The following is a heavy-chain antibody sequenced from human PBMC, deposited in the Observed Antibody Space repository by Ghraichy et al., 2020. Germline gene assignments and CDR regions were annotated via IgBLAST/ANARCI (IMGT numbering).Heavy chain of an antibody. J-gene: IGHJ4*02. D-gene: IGHD2-2*01. Sequence: SETLSLTCTVSGGSMSNDDFYWSWIRQPAGKGLEWIGRVYNSGGTDYNPSLKRRVTISGDASKNQFSLKLSSVTAADTAVYYCVRDTNVLDFNYWGQGTLVTVSS. CDR2: VYNSGGT. CDR3: VRDTNVLDFNY. V-gene: IGHV4-61*02. CDR1: GGSMSNDDFY.